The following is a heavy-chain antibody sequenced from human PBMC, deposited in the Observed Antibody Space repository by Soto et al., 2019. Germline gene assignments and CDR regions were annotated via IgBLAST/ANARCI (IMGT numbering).Heavy chain of an antibody. CDR1: GFIFSDYC. CDR2: ISNNSSHE. Sequence: QVEVVQSGGGVVQPGKSVRLSCKASGFIFSDYCVHWARQAPGKGLQWVAFISNNSSHEYYADSVKGRFTISRDNSQNTVYLHLKSLRPEDTAVYYCVPNFDYWGQGTRVNVSP. J-gene: IGHJ4*02. CDR3: VPNFDY. V-gene: IGHV3-30*03.